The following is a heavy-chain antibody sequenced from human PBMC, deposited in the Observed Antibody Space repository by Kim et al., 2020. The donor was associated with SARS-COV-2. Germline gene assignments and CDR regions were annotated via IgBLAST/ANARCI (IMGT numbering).Heavy chain of an antibody. V-gene: IGHV3-33*06. CDR2: IWYDGSNK. CDR1: GFTFSSYG. J-gene: IGHJ6*02. CDR3: AKDRRGYSYGYGMDV. Sequence: GGSLRLSCAASGFTFSSYGMHWVRQAPGKGLEWVAVIWYDGSNKYYADSVKGRFTISRDNSKNTLYLQMNSLRAEDTAVYYCAKDRRGYSYGYGMDVWGQGTTVTVSS. D-gene: IGHD5-18*01.